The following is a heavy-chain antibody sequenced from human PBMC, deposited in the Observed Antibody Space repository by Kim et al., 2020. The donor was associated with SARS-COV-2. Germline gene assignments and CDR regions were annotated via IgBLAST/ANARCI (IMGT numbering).Heavy chain of an antibody. CDR3: ARDSYCSSTSCYLDYYGMDV. CDR2: ISYDGSNK. Sequence: GGSLRLSCAASGFTISSYAMHWVRQAPGKGLEWVAVISYDGSNKYYADSVKGRFTISRDNSKNTLYLQMNSLRAEDTAVYYCARDSYCSSTSCYLDYYGMDVWGQGTTVTVSS. D-gene: IGHD2-2*01. CDR1: GFTISSYA. V-gene: IGHV3-30-3*01. J-gene: IGHJ6*02.